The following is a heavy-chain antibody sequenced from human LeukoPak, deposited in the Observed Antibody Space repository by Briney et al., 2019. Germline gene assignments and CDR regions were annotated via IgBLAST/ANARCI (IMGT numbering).Heavy chain of an antibody. CDR1: GGSFSGYY. V-gene: IGHV4-34*01. D-gene: IGHD4-17*01. Sequence: SETLSLTCAVYGGSFSGYYWSWIRQPPGKGLEWIGEINHSGSTNYNPSHKSRVTISVDTSKNQFSLKLSSVTAADTAVYYCARIYGEFDYWGQGTLVTVSS. CDR3: ARIYGEFDY. CDR2: INHSGST. J-gene: IGHJ4*02.